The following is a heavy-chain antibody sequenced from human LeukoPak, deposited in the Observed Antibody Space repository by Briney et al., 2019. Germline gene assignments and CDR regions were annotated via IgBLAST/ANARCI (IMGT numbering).Heavy chain of an antibody. J-gene: IGHJ6*02. CDR3: ARASSSLPYYYYGMDV. CDR1: GFTVSSNY. Sequence: GGSLRLSCAASGFTVSSNYMSWVRQAPGKGLEWVSVIYSGGSTYYADSVKGRFTISRDNSKNTLYLQMNSLRAEDTAVYYCARASSSLPYYYYGMDVWGQGTTVTVSS. CDR2: IYSGGST. V-gene: IGHV3-66*01. D-gene: IGHD6-13*01.